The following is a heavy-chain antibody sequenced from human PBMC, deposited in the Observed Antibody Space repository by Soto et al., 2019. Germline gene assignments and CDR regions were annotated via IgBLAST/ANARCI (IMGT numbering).Heavy chain of an antibody. D-gene: IGHD6-6*01. Sequence: PGESLKISCKGSGYSFTSYWISWVRQMPGKGLEWMGRIDPSDSYTNYSPSFQGHVTISADKSISTAYLQWSSLKASDTAMYYCARHSSSSEDYYYYGMDVWGQGTTVTVSS. CDR3: ARHSSSSEDYYYYGMDV. CDR2: IDPSDSYT. J-gene: IGHJ6*02. V-gene: IGHV5-10-1*01. CDR1: GYSFTSYW.